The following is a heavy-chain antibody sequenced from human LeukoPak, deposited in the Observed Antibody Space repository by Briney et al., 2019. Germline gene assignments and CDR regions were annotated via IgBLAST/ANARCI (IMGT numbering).Heavy chain of an antibody. CDR1: GFTFSSYC. Sequence: PGGSLRLSCAASGFTFSSYCMSWVRQAPGKGLEWVANIKQDGSEKYYVDSVKGRFTISRDNAKNSLYLQMNSLRAEDTAVYYCARDQDGSGSLNWFDPWGQGTLVTVSS. V-gene: IGHV3-7*01. D-gene: IGHD3-10*01. J-gene: IGHJ5*02. CDR3: ARDQDGSGSLNWFDP. CDR2: IKQDGSEK.